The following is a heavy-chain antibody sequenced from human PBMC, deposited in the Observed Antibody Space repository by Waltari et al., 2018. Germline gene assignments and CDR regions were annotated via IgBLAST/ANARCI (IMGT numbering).Heavy chain of an antibody. D-gene: IGHD3-10*01. J-gene: IGHJ6*03. CDR3: AGGDGGYYYYKMDV. V-gene: IGHV1-69*02. Sequence: QVQLVQSGAEAKEPGSSVRVSCGASGGTFTSARVNWVRQAPGKGLEWMGRIMPDISETKYAVKFQGRITITADKSTGTVYMELSSLRSDDTAVYYCAGGDGGYYYYKMDVWGQGTTVTVSS. CDR1: GGTFTSAR. CDR2: IMPDISET.